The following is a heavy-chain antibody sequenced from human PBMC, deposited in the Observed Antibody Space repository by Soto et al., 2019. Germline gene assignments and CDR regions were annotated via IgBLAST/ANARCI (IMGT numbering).Heavy chain of an antibody. V-gene: IGHV1-18*04. D-gene: IGHD4-17*01. Sequence: QVQVMQSGAEVKKPGDSVKVSCKTSGFIFSDYGINWVRQAPGQGLEWMGWISGYSGYANLAQKFQGRVTMTIDKSTRTAYMEFRSQKSDDTAIYYCAKRTSGTTWGESDYWGQGTLVTVSS. CDR3: AKRTSGTTWGESDY. CDR1: GFIFSDYG. CDR2: ISGYSGYA. J-gene: IGHJ4*02.